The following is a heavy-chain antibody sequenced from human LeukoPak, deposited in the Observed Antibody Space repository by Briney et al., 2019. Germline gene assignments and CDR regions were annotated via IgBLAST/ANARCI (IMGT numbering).Heavy chain of an antibody. CDR3: ARDLDYYDSSGYYSTFDY. D-gene: IGHD3-22*01. Sequence: ASVKVSCKASGGTFSSYAISWVRQAPGQGLEWMGRIIPIFGTANYAQKFQGRVTTTTDESTSTAYMELSSLRSEDTAVYYCARDLDYYDSSGYYSTFDYWGQGTLVTVSS. CDR1: GGTFSSYA. J-gene: IGHJ4*02. V-gene: IGHV1-69*05. CDR2: IIPIFGTA.